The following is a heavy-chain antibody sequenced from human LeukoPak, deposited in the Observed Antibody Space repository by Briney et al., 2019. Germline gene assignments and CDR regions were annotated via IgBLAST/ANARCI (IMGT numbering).Heavy chain of an antibody. D-gene: IGHD3-22*01. CDR3: ARGYYYDSSGYYEDY. V-gene: IGHV3-20*03. CDR1: GFTFDDYG. CDR2: INWNGGST. J-gene: IGHJ4*02. Sequence: GGSLRLSYAASGFTFDDYGMSWVRQAPGKGLEWVSGINWNGGSTGYADSVKGRFTISRDNAKNSLYLQMNSLRAEDTALYYCARGYYYDSSGYYEDYWGQGTLVTVSS.